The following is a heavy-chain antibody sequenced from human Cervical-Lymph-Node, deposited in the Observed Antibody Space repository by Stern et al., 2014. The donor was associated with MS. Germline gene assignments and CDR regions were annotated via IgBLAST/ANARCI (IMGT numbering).Heavy chain of an antibody. D-gene: IGHD6-13*01. CDR1: GYTLTNHY. CDR3: ARDIAAAATGFDY. Sequence: QVQLVQSGAAVREPGNSVKVSCKTSGYTLTNHYIHWVRQAPGQGLEWMGIISPTTGTTTHAQKFQGRLTMTRATATSTVYMDLSSLRSEDTAVYFCARDIAAAATGFDYWGQGTLLTVSS. CDR2: ISPTTGTT. V-gene: IGHV1-46*01. J-gene: IGHJ4*02.